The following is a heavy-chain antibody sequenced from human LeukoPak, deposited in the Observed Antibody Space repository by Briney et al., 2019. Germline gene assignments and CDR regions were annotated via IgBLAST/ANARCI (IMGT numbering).Heavy chain of an antibody. D-gene: IGHD3/OR15-3a*01. CDR3: ARQEIGLRSFDP. Sequence: PSETLSLTCAVYGGSFSGYYWSWIRQPPGKGLEWIGSIYYSGSTYYNPSLKSRVTISVDKSKNQFSLKLSSVTAADTAVYYCARQEIGLRSFDPWGQGTLVTVSS. CDR1: GGSFSGYY. V-gene: IGHV4-34*01. CDR2: IYYSGST. J-gene: IGHJ5*02.